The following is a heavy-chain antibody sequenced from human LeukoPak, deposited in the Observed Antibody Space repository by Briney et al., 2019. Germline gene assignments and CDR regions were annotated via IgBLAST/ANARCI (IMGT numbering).Heavy chain of an antibody. CDR3: ARETIPEGLDY. CDR1: GGSISCGSYY. V-gene: IGHV4-61*02. CDR2: IYTSGST. Sequence: PSETLSLTCTVSGGSISCGSYYWSWIRQPAGKGLEWIGRIYTSGSTNYNPSLKSRVTISVDTSKNQFSLKLSSVTAADTAVYYCARETIPEGLDYWGQGTLVTVSS. J-gene: IGHJ4*02. D-gene: IGHD3-3*01.